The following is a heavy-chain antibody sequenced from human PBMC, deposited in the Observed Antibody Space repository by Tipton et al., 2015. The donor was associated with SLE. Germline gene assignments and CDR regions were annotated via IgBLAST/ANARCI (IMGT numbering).Heavy chain of an antibody. CDR3: ARDTTVTTPGI. CDR1: GFTFSDYY. V-gene: IGHV3-11*05. Sequence: SLRVSCAASGFTFSDYYMSWIRQAPGKGLEWVSYISSSSSYTNYADSVKGRFTISRDNAKNSLYLQMNSLRAEDTAVYYCARDTTVTTPGIWGQGTMVTVSS. CDR2: ISSSSSYT. D-gene: IGHD4-17*01. J-gene: IGHJ3*02.